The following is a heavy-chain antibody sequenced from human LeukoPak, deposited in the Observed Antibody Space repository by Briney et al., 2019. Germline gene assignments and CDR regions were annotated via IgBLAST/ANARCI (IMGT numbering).Heavy chain of an antibody. CDR3: ARGTYYSGSGPGNWFDP. Sequence: PGGSLRLSCAASGFSVTDYYINWIRQSPGKGLEWVSHITKKTAIEYADSVKGRFTISRDNANNLLLLQIDSLRAEDTGVYYCARGTYYSGSGPGNWFDPWGHGTLVTVSS. D-gene: IGHD3-10*01. CDR2: ITKKTAI. V-gene: IGHV3-11*01. CDR1: GFSVTDYY. J-gene: IGHJ5*02.